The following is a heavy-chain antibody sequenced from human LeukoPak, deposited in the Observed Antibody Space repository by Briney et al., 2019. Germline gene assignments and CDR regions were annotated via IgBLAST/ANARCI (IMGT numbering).Heavy chain of an antibody. CDR1: GGSISTYY. Sequence: SETLSLTCTVSGGSISTYYWSWIRQPPGKGLEWIGYIYNSGSTNYNPSLKSRVTISVDMSKNQFSLKLSSVTAADTAVYYCGRDREHSYGRWIDYWGQGTLVTVSS. V-gene: IGHV4-59*01. CDR3: GRDREHSYGRWIDY. D-gene: IGHD5-18*01. J-gene: IGHJ4*02. CDR2: IYNSGST.